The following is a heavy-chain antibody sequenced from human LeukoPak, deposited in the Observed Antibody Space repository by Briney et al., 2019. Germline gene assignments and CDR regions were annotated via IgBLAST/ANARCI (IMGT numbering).Heavy chain of an antibody. CDR2: MNPNSGNT. CDR1: GYTFTSYD. V-gene: IGHV1-8*03. D-gene: IGHD3-22*01. Sequence: ASVKVSCKASGYTFTSYDINWVRQATGQGLGWMGWMNPNSGNTGYAQKFQGRVTITRNTSISTAYMELSSLRSEDTAVYYCARTSDYDSSGYYFPFDYWGQGTLVTVSS. J-gene: IGHJ4*02. CDR3: ARTSDYDSSGYYFPFDY.